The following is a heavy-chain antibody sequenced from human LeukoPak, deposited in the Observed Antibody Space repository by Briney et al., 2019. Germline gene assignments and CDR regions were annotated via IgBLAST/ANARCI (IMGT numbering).Heavy chain of an antibody. V-gene: IGHV3-33*01. CDR2: IWYDGSRD. J-gene: IGHJ4*02. Sequence: GGSLRLSCAASGFTFSSYGMHWVRQAPGKGLEWVALIWYDGSRDYYVDFVKGRFTVSRDNSKNTLYLQTKNLRAEDTAVYYCATVRGSDWYMDYWGQGTLVTVSS. CDR3: ATVRGSDWYMDY. D-gene: IGHD6-19*01. CDR1: GFTFSSYG.